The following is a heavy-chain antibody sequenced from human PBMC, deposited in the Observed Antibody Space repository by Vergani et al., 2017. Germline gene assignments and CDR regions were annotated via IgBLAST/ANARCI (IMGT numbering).Heavy chain of an antibody. CDR2: IYYSGST. Sequence: QLQLQESGPGLVKPSATLSLTCSVSGASIRSSNYYWGWIRQPPGKGLEWIASIYYSGSTYYNPSLKSRVTISVDTSKNQFSLNLTSVTAADTAVYYCTRHGRSGWAGYFQHWGQGTLVTASS. CDR3: TRHGRSGWAGYFQH. CDR1: GASIRSSNYY. V-gene: IGHV4-39*01. D-gene: IGHD6-19*01. J-gene: IGHJ1*01.